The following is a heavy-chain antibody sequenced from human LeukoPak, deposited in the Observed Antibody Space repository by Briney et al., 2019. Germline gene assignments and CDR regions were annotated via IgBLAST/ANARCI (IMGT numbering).Heavy chain of an antibody. CDR2: IYSTGST. CDR1: GGPVSSSTYY. Sequence: SETLSLTCTVSGGPVSSSTYYWSWIRQPAGKGLEWIGRIYSTGSTNYSPSLRSRVTMSVDKSKNQFSLNLSSVAAADTAVYYCARGIADPYSFDSWGQGTLVTVSS. J-gene: IGHJ4*02. CDR3: ARGIADPYSFDS. D-gene: IGHD6-13*01. V-gene: IGHV4-61*10.